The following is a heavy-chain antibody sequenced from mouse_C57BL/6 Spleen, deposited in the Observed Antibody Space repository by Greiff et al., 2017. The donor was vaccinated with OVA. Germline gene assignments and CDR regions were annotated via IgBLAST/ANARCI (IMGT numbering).Heavy chain of an antibody. CDR3: ARDGYAMDY. Sequence: VQLQQSGPELVKPGASVKISCKASGYAFSSSWMNWVKQRPGKGLEWIGRIYPGDGDTNYNGKFKGKATLTADKSSSTAYLQLSSQTSEDSAVYFCARDGYAMDYWGQGTSVTVSS. CDR2: IYPGDGDT. CDR1: GYAFSSSW. J-gene: IGHJ4*01. V-gene: IGHV1-82*01. D-gene: IGHD2-3*01.